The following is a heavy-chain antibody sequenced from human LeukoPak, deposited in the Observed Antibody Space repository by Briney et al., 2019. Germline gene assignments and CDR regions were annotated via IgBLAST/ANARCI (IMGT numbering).Heavy chain of an antibody. Sequence: PGGSLRLSCAASGFTFSSYVMSWVRQAPGKGLEWVSYIGSTIYYADSVKGRFTISRDNAKNSLYLQMNSLRAEDTAVYYCARDRGIVGTTGYYYMDVWGKGTTVTVSS. J-gene: IGHJ6*03. D-gene: IGHD1-26*01. V-gene: IGHV3-48*04. CDR3: ARDRGIVGTTGYYYMDV. CDR1: GFTFSSYV. CDR2: IGSTI.